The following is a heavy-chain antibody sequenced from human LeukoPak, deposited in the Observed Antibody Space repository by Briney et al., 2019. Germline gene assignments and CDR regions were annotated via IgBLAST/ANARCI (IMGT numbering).Heavy chain of an antibody. CDR1: GFTFSDYA. CDR2: ISDSGDYT. V-gene: IGHV3-23*01. J-gene: IGHJ4*02. Sequence: GGSLRLSCAASGFTFSDYAMSWVRQAPGKELEWVSTISDSGDYTYYADSVKGRFTVSRDNSKNTLYLQMNSLRAEDTAVYYCAKPRGSGSYYNGFDYWGQGTLVAVSS. CDR3: AKPRGSGSYYNGFDY. D-gene: IGHD3-10*01.